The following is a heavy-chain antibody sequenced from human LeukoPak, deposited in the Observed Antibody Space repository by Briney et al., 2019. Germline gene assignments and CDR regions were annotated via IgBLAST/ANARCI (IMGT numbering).Heavy chain of an antibody. J-gene: IGHJ5*02. V-gene: IGHV1-2*02. Sequence: ASVTVSFKASGYTFTDYYMHWVRQAPGQGLEWMGWINPNSGGTNYLQKFQGRVTMTRDTSISTAYMELSRLRSDDTAVYYCARGFHSSNWFGGNWFDPWGQGTLVTVSS. CDR3: ARGFHSSNWFGGNWFDP. CDR2: INPNSGGT. D-gene: IGHD6-13*01. CDR1: GYTFTDYY.